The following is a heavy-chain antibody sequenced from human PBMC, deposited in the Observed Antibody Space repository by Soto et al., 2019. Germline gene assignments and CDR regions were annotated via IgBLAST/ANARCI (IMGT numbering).Heavy chain of an antibody. J-gene: IGHJ5*02. V-gene: IGHV1-3*01. CDR2: INPVNGNT. CDR3: ARGIATGQLDP. Sequence: QVQLVQSGAEVKKPGASVMLSCKASGYTFTTYTMNWVRQAPGQRLECMGWINPVNGNTKSSQKFQDRVIITRDTSASTAYMELRSLRSEDTAVYYCARGIATGQLDPWGQGTLVIVSS. D-gene: IGHD6-13*01. CDR1: GYTFTTYT.